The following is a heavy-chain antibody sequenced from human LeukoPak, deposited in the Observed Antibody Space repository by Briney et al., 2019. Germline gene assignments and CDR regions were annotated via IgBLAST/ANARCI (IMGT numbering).Heavy chain of an antibody. D-gene: IGHD3-22*01. Sequence: PGRSLRLSCAASGFTLSSYAMHWVRQAPGKGLEWVAVISYDGSNKYYADSVKGRFTISRDNSKNTLYLQMNSLRAEDTAVYYCARVMGTDYYDSSGYYLGDYWGQGTLVTVSS. CDR2: ISYDGSNK. V-gene: IGHV3-30*04. CDR3: ARVMGTDYYDSSGYYLGDY. CDR1: GFTLSSYA. J-gene: IGHJ4*02.